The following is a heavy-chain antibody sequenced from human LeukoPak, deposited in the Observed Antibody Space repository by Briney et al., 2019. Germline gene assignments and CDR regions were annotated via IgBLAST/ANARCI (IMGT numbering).Heavy chain of an antibody. Sequence: GGSLRLSCAASGFTFSSYWMSWVRQAPGKGLEWVSGISWNSGSIGYADSVKGRFTISRDNAKNSLYLQMNSLRAEDTALYYCAKDNLPEMAYPDYWGQGTLVTVSS. CDR3: AKDNLPEMAYPDY. CDR2: ISWNSGSI. D-gene: IGHD5-24*01. V-gene: IGHV3-9*01. CDR1: GFTFSSYW. J-gene: IGHJ4*02.